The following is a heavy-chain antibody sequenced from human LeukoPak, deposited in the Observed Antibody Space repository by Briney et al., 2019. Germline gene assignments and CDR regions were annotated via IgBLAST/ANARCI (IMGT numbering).Heavy chain of an antibody. CDR1: GGSISSYY. CDR2: IYYSGST. CDR3: ARDKGYYGDYVLNY. V-gene: IGHV4-59*01. J-gene: IGHJ4*02. Sequence: SETLSLTCTVSGGSISSYYWSWIRQPPGKGLEWIGYIYYSGSTNYNPSLKSRVTISVDTSKNQFSLKLSSVTAAGTAVYHCARDKGYYGDYVLNYWGQGTLVTVSS. D-gene: IGHD4-17*01.